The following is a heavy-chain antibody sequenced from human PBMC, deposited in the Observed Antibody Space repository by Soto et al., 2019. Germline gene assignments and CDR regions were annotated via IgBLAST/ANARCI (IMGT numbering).Heavy chain of an antibody. CDR2: IYWHDDK. V-gene: IGHV2-5*01. J-gene: IGHJ3*01. CDR3: AHSPPPSQNAFHV. CDR1: GFSLNTGGVG. Sequence: QITLKESGPTLVKPTETLTLTCTFSGFSLNTGGVGVGWVRQPPGKALEWLALIYWHDDKRYTPSLRGRLTITKDTSKAQVVLTMTNMDPVDPATYYCAHSPPPSQNAFHVWGQGTLVTVSS.